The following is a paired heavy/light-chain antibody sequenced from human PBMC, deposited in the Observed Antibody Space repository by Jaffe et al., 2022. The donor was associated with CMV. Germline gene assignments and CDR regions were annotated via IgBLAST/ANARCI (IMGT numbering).Light chain of an antibody. Sequence: EIVLTQSPGTLSLSPGERATLSCRASQSVSSSYLAWYQQKPGQAPRLLIYGASSRATGIPDRFSGSGSGTDFTLTISRLEPEDFAVYYCQQYGSSPKFGQGTKVEIK. J-gene: IGKJ1*01. CDR3: QQYGSSPK. V-gene: IGKV3-20*01. CDR1: QSVSSSY. CDR2: GAS.
Heavy chain of an antibody. CDR2: IYYSGST. CDR3: ASTPAAIDCSGGSCYSGIFDI. Sequence: QVQLQESGPGLVKPSETLSLTCTVSGGSISSYYWSWIRQPPGKGLEWIGYIYYSGSTNYNPSLKSRVTISVDTSKNQFSLKLSSVTAADTAVYYCASTPAAIDCSGGSCYSGIFDIWGQGTMVTVSS. CDR1: GGSISSYY. V-gene: IGHV4-59*01. J-gene: IGHJ3*02. D-gene: IGHD2-15*01.